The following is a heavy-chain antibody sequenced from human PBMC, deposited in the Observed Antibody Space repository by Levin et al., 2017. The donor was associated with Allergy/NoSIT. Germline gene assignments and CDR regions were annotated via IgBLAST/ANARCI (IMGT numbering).Heavy chain of an antibody. J-gene: IGHJ6*02. CDR2: FNPYSGAT. Sequence: ASVKVSCKASGYTFSDYYIQWLRQAPGQGLEWMGWFNPYSGATESAQKFQGRITMTRDTSISTAYMELSRLRSDDTAVYYCARDLRCSGGSCHHYYYAMDVWGQGTTVTVSS. CDR1: GYTFSDYY. V-gene: IGHV1-2*02. CDR3: ARDLRCSGGSCHHYYYAMDV. D-gene: IGHD2-15*01.